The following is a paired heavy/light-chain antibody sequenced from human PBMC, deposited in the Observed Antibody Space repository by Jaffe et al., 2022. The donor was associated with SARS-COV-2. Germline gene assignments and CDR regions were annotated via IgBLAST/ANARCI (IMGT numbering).Heavy chain of an antibody. CDR1: GFIFNKYA. J-gene: IGHJ6*02. CDR2: IAYDGSHK. V-gene: IGHV3-30*18. D-gene: IGHD6-13*01. CDR3: AKGYVTYSSSSGMDV. Sequence: QVHLVESGGGVVQPGRSLRLSCTASGFIFNKYAMHWVRQAPGKGLEWVAVIAYDGSHKYHADSVRGRSTISRDNPKNTLYLEMDSLTAEDTAMYYCAKGYVTYSSSSGMDVWGQGTPVTVSS.
Light chain of an antibody. CDR1: NSNIGTNR. Sequence: QSSLTQPPSASGTPGQRVTISCSGSNSNIGTNRVNWYQQLPGTAPTLLIYSNTYRPSGVPDRFSGSRSGTSASLAISGLQSEDEATYYCSTWDDSLIGVVFGGGTKVTVL. J-gene: IGLJ2*01. CDR2: SNT. V-gene: IGLV1-44*01. CDR3: STWDDSLIGVV.